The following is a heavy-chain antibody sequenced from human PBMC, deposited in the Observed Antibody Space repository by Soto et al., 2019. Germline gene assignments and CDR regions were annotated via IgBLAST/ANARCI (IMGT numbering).Heavy chain of an antibody. CDR3: ASHYWSVAGGNYYSSYNYIEV. Sequence: SETLSLTCTVSGGSISSYYWSWIRQPPGKGLEWIGYIYYSGSTNYNPSLKSRVTISVDTSKNQFSLKLSSVTAADTAADYCASHYWSVAGGNYYSSYNYIEVWGTGTT. D-gene: IGHD3-22*01. J-gene: IGHJ6*03. CDR2: IYYSGST. V-gene: IGHV4-59*08. CDR1: GGSISSYY.